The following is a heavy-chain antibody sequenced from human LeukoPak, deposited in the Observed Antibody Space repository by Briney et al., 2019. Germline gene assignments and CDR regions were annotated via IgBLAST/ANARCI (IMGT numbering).Heavy chain of an antibody. CDR3: AKGGKYDILTGFPRSRLLGDY. CDR2: INSDGSRM. J-gene: IGHJ4*02. D-gene: IGHD3-9*01. V-gene: IGHV3-74*03. CDR1: GFTFSSSW. Sequence: GGSLRLSCAASGFTFSSSWMHWVRQAPGKGLVWVSRINSDGSRMMYADSVKGRFTISRDNAKNTLYLQMNSLRAEDTAVYYCAKGGKYDILTGFPRSRLLGDYWGQGTLVTVSS.